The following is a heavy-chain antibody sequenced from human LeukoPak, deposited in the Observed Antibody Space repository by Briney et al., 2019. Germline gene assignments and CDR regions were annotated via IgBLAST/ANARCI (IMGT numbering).Heavy chain of an antibody. CDR2: LTDSGDAT. D-gene: IGHD3-10*01. Sequence: PGGSLRLSCAVSGFTFSHYAMSWVRQAPGTGLEWVGSLTDSGDATYYADSVKGRLTISRDNSKNTLYLQMNSLRAEDTAVYYCAKSEGYGSGSSYYFDYWGQGTLVTVSS. J-gene: IGHJ4*02. V-gene: IGHV3-23*01. CDR1: GFTFSHYA. CDR3: AKSEGYGSGSSYYFDY.